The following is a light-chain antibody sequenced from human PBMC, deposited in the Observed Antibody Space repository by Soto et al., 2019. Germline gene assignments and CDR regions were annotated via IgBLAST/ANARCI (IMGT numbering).Light chain of an antibody. CDR1: QSIRRW. CDR2: DAS. J-gene: IGKJ1*01. CDR3: QQYNSYSPAT. Sequence: DIQMTQSPSMLSASVGDRVTIACRASQSIRRWLAWYQQKPGKAPKLLIFDASTLESGVPSRFSGRGSETEFTLTISILQPDDFATYYCQQYNSYSPATFGQGTKVEI. V-gene: IGKV1-5*01.